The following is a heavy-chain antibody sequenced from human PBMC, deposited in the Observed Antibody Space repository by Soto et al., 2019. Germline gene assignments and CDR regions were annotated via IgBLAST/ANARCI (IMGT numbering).Heavy chain of an antibody. CDR2: IMPIFRTP. CDR1: GGTFSSSA. V-gene: IGHV1-69*12. J-gene: IGHJ6*02. D-gene: IGHD1-1*01. CDR3: AGDKDRQQLGGNYYYIMDV. Sequence: QVQLVQSGAEVKKPGSSVKVSCKASGGTFSSSAFSWVRQAPGQGLEWMGGIMPIFRTPDYAQKFQGRVNITADESTSTAYMELSSLRFEDTGVYYCAGDKDRQQLGGNYYYIMDVWGQGTTVTVSS.